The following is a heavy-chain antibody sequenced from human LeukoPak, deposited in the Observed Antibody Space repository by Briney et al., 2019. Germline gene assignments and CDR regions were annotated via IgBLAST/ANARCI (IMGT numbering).Heavy chain of an antibody. J-gene: IGHJ4*02. Sequence: ASVKVSCKVSGYTITALSMHWVRQAPGKGQEWMGGFDPEDGETIYAQKFHGRVTMTEDTSTDTAYMELSSLRSEDTAVYYCATGGGYYGSGSNYLPFDYWGQGTLVTVSS. CDR3: ATGGGYYGSGSNYLPFDY. V-gene: IGHV1-24*01. CDR2: FDPEDGET. CDR1: GYTITALS. D-gene: IGHD3-10*01.